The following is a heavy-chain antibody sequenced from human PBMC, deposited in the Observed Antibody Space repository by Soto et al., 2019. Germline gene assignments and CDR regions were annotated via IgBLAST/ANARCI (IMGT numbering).Heavy chain of an antibody. V-gene: IGHV3-23*01. CDR3: VKGISYGYPFLDY. D-gene: IGHD5-18*01. Sequence: GGSLRLSCVAAGFTFSSYAMNWVRQAPGMGLEWVSTISGSGGSIYYADTVKGRFAISRDNSKNTLFLQMSSLRVDHPATYYCVKGISYGYPFLDYWAQGTLVTVSS. CDR2: ISGSGGSI. J-gene: IGHJ4*02. CDR1: GFTFSSYA.